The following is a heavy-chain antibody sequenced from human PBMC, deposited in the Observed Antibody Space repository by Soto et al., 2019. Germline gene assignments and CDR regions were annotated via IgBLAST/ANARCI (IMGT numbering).Heavy chain of an antibody. D-gene: IGHD6-13*01. V-gene: IGHV3-33*01. CDR3: ARVGYISSWTDPRGVPFEY. CDR1: GSTFSSYG. J-gene: IGHJ4*02. Sequence: QVQLVESGGGVVQPGRSLRLSCAASGSTFSSYGMHWVRQAPGKGLEWVAVIWYDGTNKYYADSVKGRFTISRDNSKNTLYLQMNSLRAEDTAVYYCARVGYISSWTDPRGVPFEYWGQGTLVTVSS. CDR2: IWYDGTNK.